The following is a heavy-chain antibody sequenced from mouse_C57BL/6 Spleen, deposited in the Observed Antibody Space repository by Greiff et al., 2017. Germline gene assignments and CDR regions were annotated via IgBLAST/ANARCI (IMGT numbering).Heavy chain of an antibody. D-gene: IGHD1-1*01. CDR3: STTVVAPYYAMDY. Sequence: VQLQQSGAELVKPGASVKLSCTASGFNIKDYYMHWVKQRTEQGLEWIGRIDPEDGETKYAPKFQGKAPITADTSSNTAYLQLSSLTSEDTAVYYCSTTVVAPYYAMDYWGQGTSVTVSS. V-gene: IGHV14-2*01. CDR2: IDPEDGET. CDR1: GFNIKDYY. J-gene: IGHJ4*01.